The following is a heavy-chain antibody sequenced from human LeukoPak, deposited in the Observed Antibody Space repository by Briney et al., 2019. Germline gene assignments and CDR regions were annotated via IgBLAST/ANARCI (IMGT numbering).Heavy chain of an antibody. J-gene: IGHJ4*02. CDR2: ISSSGSLI. V-gene: IGHV3-21*01. D-gene: IGHD3-22*01. Sequence: GGSLRLSCAASGFTFSDYSMKWVRQAPGKGLEWVSSISSSGSLIYYADLVKGRFTVSRDNAKNSLFLQMNSLRDEDTAVYYCASAPNYYDNSGYKTWLDNWGQGTLVTVSS. CDR3: ASAPNYYDNSGYKTWLDN. CDR1: GFTFSDYS.